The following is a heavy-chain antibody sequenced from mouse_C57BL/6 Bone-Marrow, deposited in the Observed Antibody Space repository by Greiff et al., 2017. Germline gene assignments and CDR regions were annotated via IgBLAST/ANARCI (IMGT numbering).Heavy chain of an antibody. CDR1: GYTFTRYW. CDR3: ASLGGYYLDY. CDR2: IHPNSGST. V-gene: IGHV1-64*01. J-gene: IGHJ2*01. Sequence: VQLQQPGAELVKPGASVKLSCKASGYTFTRYWMHWVKQRPGQGLEWIGMIHPNSGSTNYNEKFKSKATLTVDKSSSTAYMQRSSLTSEDSAVYYFASLGGYYLDYWGQGTTLTVSS. D-gene: IGHD1-1*02.